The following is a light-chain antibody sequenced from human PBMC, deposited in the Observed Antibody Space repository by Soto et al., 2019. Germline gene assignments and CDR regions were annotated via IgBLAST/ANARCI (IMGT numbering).Light chain of an antibody. CDR2: DDS. CDR3: QVWDSSSDHPG. J-gene: IGLJ3*02. Sequence: SYELTQPPSVSVAPGQTARITCGGNNFGSKSVHWYQQKPGQAPVLVVYDDSDRPSGIPERFSGSNSGNTATLTISRVEAGDEADYYCQVWDSSSDHPGFGGGTKLTVL. V-gene: IGLV3-21*02. CDR1: NFGSKS.